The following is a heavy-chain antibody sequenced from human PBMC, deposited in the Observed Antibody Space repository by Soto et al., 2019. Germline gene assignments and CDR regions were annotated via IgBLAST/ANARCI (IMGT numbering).Heavy chain of an antibody. J-gene: IGHJ4*02. CDR3: ARIDPPHYYFDY. V-gene: IGHV1-18*01. Sequence: QVQLVQSGTEVKKPGASVKVSCKASGFTFTAYGISWVRQVPGQGLEWMGWISTYSGNTNYAQKLQGRVTVTTDTSTSTAYMELRSLTSDDTAVYYCARIDPPHYYFDYWGQGTLVTVSS. CDR1: GFTFTAYG. CDR2: ISTYSGNT.